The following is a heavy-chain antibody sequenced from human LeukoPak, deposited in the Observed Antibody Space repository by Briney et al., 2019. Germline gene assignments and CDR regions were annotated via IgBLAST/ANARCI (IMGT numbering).Heavy chain of an antibody. CDR1: GFTFSSYA. CDR2: ISGSGGST. CDR3: AKDQVSWIQLWSQNDAFDI. Sequence: GGSLRLSCAASGFTFSSYAMSWVRQAPGKGLEWVSAISGSGGSTYYADSVKGRFTISRDNSKNTLYLQMNSLRAEDTAVCYCAKDQVSWIQLWSQNDAFDIWGQGTMVTVSS. J-gene: IGHJ3*02. D-gene: IGHD5-18*01. V-gene: IGHV3-23*01.